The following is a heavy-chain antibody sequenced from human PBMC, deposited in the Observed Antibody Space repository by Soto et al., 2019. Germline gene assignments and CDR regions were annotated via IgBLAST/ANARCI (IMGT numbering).Heavy chain of an antibody. CDR1: GGSISTYY. D-gene: IGHD3-22*01. Sequence: QVQLQESGPGLLRPSETLSLTCTVSGGSISTYYWSWIRQPPGKGLEWIGYIYYSGSTNYNPSLKSRVNISLDTSTNQFSLKLSSVTAADTAVYYCARGRGYYSRNYFDYWGQGTLVTVSS. J-gene: IGHJ4*02. CDR2: IYYSGST. V-gene: IGHV4-59*01. CDR3: ARGRGYYSRNYFDY.